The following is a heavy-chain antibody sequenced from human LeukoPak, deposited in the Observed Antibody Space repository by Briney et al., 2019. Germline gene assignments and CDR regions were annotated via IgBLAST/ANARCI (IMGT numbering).Heavy chain of an antibody. CDR3: ARGDGSGWYLE. J-gene: IGHJ4*02. CDR1: GGTFSSYA. Sequence: ASVKVSCKASGGTFSSYAISWVRQAPGQGLEWMGRIIPILGIANYAQKFQGRVTITADKSTSTAYMELSGLRSEDTAVYYCARGDGSGWYLEWGQGTLVTVSS. D-gene: IGHD6-19*01. CDR2: IIPILGIA. V-gene: IGHV1-69*04.